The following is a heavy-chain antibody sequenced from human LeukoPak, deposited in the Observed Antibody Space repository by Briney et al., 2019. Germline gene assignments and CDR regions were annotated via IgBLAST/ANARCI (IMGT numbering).Heavy chain of an antibody. CDR1: GFPLNRFW. CDR3: AGGGVNPVDH. Sequence: GGSLRHSRVASGFPLNRFWMHWVRQARWKGVVWVSDMNEYSTTIRNADSVQGRFSISRDNAKSILYLQMNNLRAEDTAMYFSAGGGVNPVDHWGQGTLVTVSS. D-gene: IGHD1-14*01. V-gene: IGHV3-74*01. CDR2: MNEYSTTI. J-gene: IGHJ4*02.